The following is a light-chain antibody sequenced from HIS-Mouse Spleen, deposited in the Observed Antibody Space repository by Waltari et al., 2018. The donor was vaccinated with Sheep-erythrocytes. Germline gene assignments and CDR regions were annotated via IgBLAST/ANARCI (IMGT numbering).Light chain of an antibody. V-gene: IGLV2-23*01. CDR1: SSDGGRYNL. J-gene: IGLJ3*02. CDR3: CSYAGSSTWV. Sequence: QSALTQPASVSGSPGQSITISCTGTSSDGGRYNLVSWYRQHPGKAPKLMIYEGSKRPSGVSNRFSGSKSGNTASLTISGLQAEDEADYYCCSYAGSSTWVFGGGTKLTVL. CDR2: EGS.